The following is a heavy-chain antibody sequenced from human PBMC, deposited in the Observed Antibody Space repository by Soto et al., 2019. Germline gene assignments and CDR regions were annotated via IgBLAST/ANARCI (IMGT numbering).Heavy chain of an antibody. CDR3: ANNDYGGNRV. J-gene: IGHJ4*02. CDR2: ISRRSTHM. D-gene: IGHD5-12*01. Sequence: GGSLRLSCVASGFTVSNYSMHWIRQAPGKGLEWVSYISRRSTHMFYADSVRGRFTISRDNAKNSVYLEMNSLRAEDTAVCYSANNDYGGNRVWGQGTLFTVSS. CDR1: GFTVSNYS. V-gene: IGHV3-21*01.